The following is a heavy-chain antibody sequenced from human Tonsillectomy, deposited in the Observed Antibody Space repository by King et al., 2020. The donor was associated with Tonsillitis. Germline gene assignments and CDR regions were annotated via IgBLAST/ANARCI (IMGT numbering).Heavy chain of an antibody. J-gene: IGHJ4*02. CDR2: IKEDGSDK. CDR1: GFTFSRYW. V-gene: IGHV3-7*01. Sequence: VQLVESGGGLVQPGGSLRLSCSVSGFTFSRYWMSWVRQAPGKGLEWLANIKEDGSDKHYVDSVKGRFTISRDNAKKSLFLQMNSLRAEDTAVYYCATEGGRSGSGYWGQGTLVTVSS. CDR3: ATEGGRSGSGY. D-gene: IGHD3-10*01.